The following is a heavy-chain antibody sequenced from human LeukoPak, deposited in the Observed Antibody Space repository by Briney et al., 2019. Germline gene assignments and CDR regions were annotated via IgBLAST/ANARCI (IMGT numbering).Heavy chain of an antibody. CDR2: IYYSGST. V-gene: IGHV4-59*08. Sequence: TSETLSLTCTVSGGSISSYYWSWIRQPPGKGLEWIGYIYYSGSTNYNPSLKSRVTISVDTSKNQFSLKLSSVIAADTAVYYCARQATVVTDDAFDIWGQGTMVTVSS. D-gene: IGHD4-23*01. CDR1: GGSISSYY. CDR3: ARQATVVTDDAFDI. J-gene: IGHJ3*02.